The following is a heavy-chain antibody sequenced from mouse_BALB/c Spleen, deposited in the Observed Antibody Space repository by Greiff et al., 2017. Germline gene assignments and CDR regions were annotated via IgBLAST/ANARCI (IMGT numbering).Heavy chain of an antibody. CDR1: GYAFTNYL. CDR3: ARGGVRRYFDG. V-gene: IGHV1-54*03. Sequence: QVQLQQSGAELVRPGTSVKVSCKASGYAFTNYLIEWVKQRPGQGLEWIGVINPGSGGTNYNEKFKGKATLTADKSSSTAYMQLSSLTSDDSAVYFWARGGVRRYFDGGGAGTTVTVSS. J-gene: IGHJ1*01. D-gene: IGHD2-14*01. CDR2: INPGSGGT.